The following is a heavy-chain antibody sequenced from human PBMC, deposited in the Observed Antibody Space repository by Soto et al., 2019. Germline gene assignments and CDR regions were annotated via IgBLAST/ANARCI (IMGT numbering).Heavy chain of an antibody. CDR2: ISYDGSNK. V-gene: IGHV3-30*18. CDR1: GFTFSSYG. J-gene: IGHJ6*02. Sequence: QVQLVESGGGVVQPGRSLRLSCAASGFTFSSYGMHWVRQAPGKGLEWVAVISYDGSNKYYADSVKGRFTISRDNSKNTLYLQMNSLRAEDTAVYYCAKDWREAYGDPTRYYYCGMDVWGQGTTVTVSS. D-gene: IGHD4-17*01. CDR3: AKDWREAYGDPTRYYYCGMDV.